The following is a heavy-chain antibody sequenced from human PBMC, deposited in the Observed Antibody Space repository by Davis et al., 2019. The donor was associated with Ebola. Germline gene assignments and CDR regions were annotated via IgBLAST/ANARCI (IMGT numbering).Heavy chain of an antibody. CDR3: ARVPSSSGWFLDY. J-gene: IGHJ4*02. CDR1: GGTFSSYA. V-gene: IGHV1-69*13. CDR2: IIPIFGTA. D-gene: IGHD6-19*01. Sequence: SVKVSCKASGGTFSSYAISWVRQAPGQGLEWMGGIIPIFGTANYAQKFQGRVTITADESTSTAYMELSSLRSEDTAVYYCARVPSSSGWFLDYWGQGTLVTVSS.